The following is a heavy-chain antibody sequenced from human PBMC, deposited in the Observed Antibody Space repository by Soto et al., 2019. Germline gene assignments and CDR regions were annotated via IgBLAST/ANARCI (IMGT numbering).Heavy chain of an antibody. CDR2: ISSTSNAI. Sequence: VQLVESGGGLVQRGGSLRLSCAASGFTFRSYGMNWVRQAPGKGLEWVSYISSTSNAIHYADSVKGRFTFSRDNAKNSLYLQMHSLRDEDTAVYYCARARYNTSPDYWGQGTLVTVSS. D-gene: IGHD1-20*01. J-gene: IGHJ4*02. V-gene: IGHV3-48*02. CDR1: GFTFRSYG. CDR3: ARARYNTSPDY.